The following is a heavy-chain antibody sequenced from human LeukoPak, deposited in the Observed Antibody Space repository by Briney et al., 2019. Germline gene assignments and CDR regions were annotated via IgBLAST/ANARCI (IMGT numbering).Heavy chain of an antibody. CDR1: GGSLSAYY. CDR3: ARVSRLWWARDI. D-gene: IGHD2-21*01. CDR2: INHSGST. V-gene: IGHV4-34*01. Sequence: PSETLSLTCAVYGGSLSAYYWSWIRQPPGKGLEWIGEINHSGSTNYNPSLKSRVNISVDTSKNQFSLKLSSVTAADTAVYYCARVSRLWWARDIWGQGTMVTVSS. J-gene: IGHJ3*02.